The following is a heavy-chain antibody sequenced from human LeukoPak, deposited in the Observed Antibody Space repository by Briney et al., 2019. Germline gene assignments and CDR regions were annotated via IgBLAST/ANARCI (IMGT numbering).Heavy chain of an antibody. D-gene: IGHD2-15*01. CDR1: GFSFSDYY. CDR2: ISNNGGYT. CDR3: AKQLGYCSDGSCYFPY. J-gene: IGHJ4*02. V-gene: IGHV3-23*01. Sequence: GGSLRLSCAASGFSFSDYYMTWIRQAPGKGLEWVSAISNNGGYTYYADSVQGRFTISRDNSKSTLCLQMNSLRAEDTAVYYCAKQLGYCSDGSCYFPYWGQGTLVTVSS.